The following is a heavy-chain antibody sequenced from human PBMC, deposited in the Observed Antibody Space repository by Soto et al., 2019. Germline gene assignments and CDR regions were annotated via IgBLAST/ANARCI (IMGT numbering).Heavy chain of an antibody. D-gene: IGHD5-12*01. V-gene: IGHV1-18*01. Sequence: ASVKVSCKASGYTFFTYDISWVRQAPGQGIEWMGWIXTYXXDXXXXXKXXGRVTMTTDTSTTTAYLELRSLRSDDTAVYYCARHHGPTTSENWFDPWGQGTLVTVS. J-gene: IGHJ5*02. CDR1: GYTFFTYD. CDR2: IXTYXXDX. CDR3: ARHHGPTTSENWFDP.